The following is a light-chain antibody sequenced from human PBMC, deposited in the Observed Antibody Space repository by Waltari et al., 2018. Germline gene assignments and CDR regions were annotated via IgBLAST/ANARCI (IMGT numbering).Light chain of an antibody. V-gene: IGLV3-1*01. CDR3: QAWDSSTFVL. J-gene: IGLJ2*01. Sequence: SFELTQTPSVSVSPGETASISCSGDGWGNNYVSWYQHKTGQSPVLLIYQDNMRPSGIPERFSGSNSGNTATLTISGTQELDEADYYCQAWDSSTFVLFGGGTKLTV. CDR2: QDN. CDR1: GWGNNY.